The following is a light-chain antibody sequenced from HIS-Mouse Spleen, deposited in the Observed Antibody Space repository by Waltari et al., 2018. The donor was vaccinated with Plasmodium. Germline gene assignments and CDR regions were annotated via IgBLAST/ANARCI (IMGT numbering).Light chain of an antibody. CDR3: QAWDSSTVV. J-gene: IGLJ2*01. CDR1: KLGAKY. V-gene: IGLV3-1*01. CDR2: QDS. Sequence: SYELTQPPSVSVSPGHTARITCSGGKLGAKYACWYQQKPGQSPVLVIYQDSKRPSGIPERFSGSNSGNTATLTISGTQAMDEADYYCQAWDSSTVVFGGGTKLTVL.